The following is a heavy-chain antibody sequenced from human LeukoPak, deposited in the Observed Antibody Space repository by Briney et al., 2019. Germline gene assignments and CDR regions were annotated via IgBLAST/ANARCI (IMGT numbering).Heavy chain of an antibody. CDR1: GFTFSSYG. V-gene: IGHV3-33*01. CDR2: IWDDGSEK. J-gene: IGHJ5*02. Sequence: GTSLRLSCAASGFTFSSYGMHWVRQAPGKGLEWVAVIWDDGSEKYYADSVKGRFSISRDNSKNTLYLQVNSLRAEDTAVYSCARGWQWLHSPWGQGTLVTVSS. CDR3: ARGWQWLHSP. D-gene: IGHD6-19*01.